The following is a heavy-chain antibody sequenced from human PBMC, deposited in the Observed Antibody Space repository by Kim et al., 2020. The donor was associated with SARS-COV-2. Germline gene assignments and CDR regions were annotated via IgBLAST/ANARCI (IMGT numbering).Heavy chain of an antibody. V-gene: IGHV3-73*01. CDR3: TPGYCSGGSDLDQRWFDP. J-gene: IGHJ5*02. D-gene: IGHD2-15*01. CDR2: IRSRGNSYAT. Sequence: GGSLRLSCAASGFTFSGSAVHWVRQASGKGLEWVGRIRSRGNSYATAYAASVKGRFTISRDDSKNTAYLQMNNLKTEDTAVYYCTPGYCSGGSDLDQRWFDPWGQGTLVTVSS. CDR1: GFTFSGSA.